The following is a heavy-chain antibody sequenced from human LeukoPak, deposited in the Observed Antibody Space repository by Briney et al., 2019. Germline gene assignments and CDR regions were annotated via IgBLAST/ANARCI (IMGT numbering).Heavy chain of an antibody. CDR3: ASGAQSDY. Sequence: AGGSLRLSCAASGFTVSSNYMNWVRQAPGKGLEWVSSINNSGNTIYYADSVKGRFTISRDNSKNSLYLQMNSLRAEDTAVYYCASGAQSDYWGQGTLVTVSS. D-gene: IGHD1-26*01. J-gene: IGHJ4*02. V-gene: IGHV3-48*03. CDR2: INNSGNTI. CDR1: GFTVSSNY.